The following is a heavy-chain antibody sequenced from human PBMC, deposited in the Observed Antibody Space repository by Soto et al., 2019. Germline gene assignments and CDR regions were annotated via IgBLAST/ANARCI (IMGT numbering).Heavy chain of an antibody. CDR3: ARASLTGYHLGYSGMEV. Sequence: LXEFMKISXQGSGYSCKSYWRIWVRQITRKGLEWMGRIDPSDSYTNDSPSFQGHVTIAADKSISTAYLQWSSLKASDTAMYYCARASLTGYHLGYSGMEVWVQGTTVTAP. J-gene: IGHJ6*02. V-gene: IGHV5-10-1*01. D-gene: IGHD3-9*01. CDR2: IDPSDSYT. CDR1: GYSCKSYW.